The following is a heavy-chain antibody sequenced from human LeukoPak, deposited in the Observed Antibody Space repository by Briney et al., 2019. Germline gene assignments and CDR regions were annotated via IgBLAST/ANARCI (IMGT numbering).Heavy chain of an antibody. D-gene: IGHD3-9*01. CDR3: ARFSTPHYDILTNPFDY. Sequence: GASVKVSCKASGYTFTSYGISWVRQAPRQGLEWMGWISAYNGNTNYAQKLQGRVTMTTDTSTSTAYMELRSLRSDDTAVYYCARFSTPHYDILTNPFDYWGQGTLVTVSS. J-gene: IGHJ4*02. CDR1: GYTFTSYG. V-gene: IGHV1-18*01. CDR2: ISAYNGNT.